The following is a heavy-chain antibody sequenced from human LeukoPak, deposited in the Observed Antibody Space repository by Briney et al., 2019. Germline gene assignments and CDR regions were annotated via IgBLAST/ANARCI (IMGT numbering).Heavy chain of an antibody. CDR3: ARGMITFGGVIVSNWFDP. CDR2: ISAYNGNT. D-gene: IGHD3-16*02. CDR1: GYTFTSYG. V-gene: IGHV1-18*01. Sequence: VKVSCKASGYTFTSYGISWVRQAPGQGLEWMGWISAYNGNTNYAQKLQGRVTMTTDTSTSTAYMELRSLRSDDTAVYYCARGMITFGGVIVSNWFDPWGQGTLVTVSS. J-gene: IGHJ5*02.